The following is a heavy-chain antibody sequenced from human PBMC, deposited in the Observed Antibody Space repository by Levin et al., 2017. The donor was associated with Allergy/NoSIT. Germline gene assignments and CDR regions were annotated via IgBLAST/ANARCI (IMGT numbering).Heavy chain of an antibody. D-gene: IGHD7-27*01. J-gene: IGHJ3*02. CDR1: GFMFSSYN. CDR2: ISSSSNYI. Sequence: ASVKVSCAASGFMFSSYNMNWVRQAPGKGLEWVSSISSSSNYIHYADSVKGRFTISRDNAKDSLYLHLNSLRAEDTAVYYCASGGWGSTFDIWGQGTMVTVSS. CDR3: ASGGWGSTFDI. V-gene: IGHV3-21*01.